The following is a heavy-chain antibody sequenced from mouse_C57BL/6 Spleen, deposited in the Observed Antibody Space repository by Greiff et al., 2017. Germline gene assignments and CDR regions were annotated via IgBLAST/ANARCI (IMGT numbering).Heavy chain of an antibody. J-gene: IGHJ2*01. CDR2: ILPGSGST. CDR3: ARLLLRSYFDY. Sequence: VQLQQSGAELMKPGASVKLSCKATGYTFTGYWIEWVKQRPGHGLEWIGEILPGSGSTNYNEKFKGKATFTADTSSNPAYMQLSSLTTEASAIYYCARLLLRSYFDYWGQGTTLTVSS. D-gene: IGHD1-1*01. CDR1: GYTFTGYW. V-gene: IGHV1-9*01.